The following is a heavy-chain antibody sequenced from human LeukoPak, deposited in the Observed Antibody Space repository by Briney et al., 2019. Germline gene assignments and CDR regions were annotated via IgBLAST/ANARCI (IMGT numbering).Heavy chain of an antibody. CDR2: IWYDGSKK. D-gene: IGHD5/OR15-5a*01. V-gene: IGHV3-33*01. CDR3: ARLQGVSTFDY. CDR1: GFTFSSNG. J-gene: IGHJ4*02. Sequence: PGRSLTLSCAASGFTFSSNGMQWVRQAPGKGLEWVALIWYDGSKKYYADSVKGRFTISRDNSENTRYLQLNSLRAEDTAIYYCARLQGVSTFDYWGQGTLVTVSS.